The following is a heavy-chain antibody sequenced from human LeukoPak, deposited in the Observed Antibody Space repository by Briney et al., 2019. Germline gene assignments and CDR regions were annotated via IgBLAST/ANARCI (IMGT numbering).Heavy chain of an antibody. CDR2: IWYDGTNK. Sequence: PGGSLRLSCAASGFTFSSYGMHWVRQAPGKGLEWVALIWYDGTNKYYADSVKGRFTTSRDSSENTLYLQMNNLRAEDTAVYYCARGPYYYDISGSPRGDYWGQGTLVTVSS. CDR1: GFTFSSYG. V-gene: IGHV3-33*01. CDR3: ARGPYYYDISGSPRGDY. D-gene: IGHD3-22*01. J-gene: IGHJ4*02.